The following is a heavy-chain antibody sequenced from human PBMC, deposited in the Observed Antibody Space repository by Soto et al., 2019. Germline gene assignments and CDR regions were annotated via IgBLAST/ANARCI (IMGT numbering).Heavy chain of an antibody. V-gene: IGHV1-69*13. CDR1: GPTFSSYA. Sequence: SVKVSCKASGPTFSSYAISWVRQAPGQGLEWMGGIIPIFGTANYAQKFQGRVTITADESTSTAYMELSSLRSEDTAVYYCASGRTGTPYYFDYWGQGTLVTVSS. CDR3: ASGRTGTPYYFDY. CDR2: IIPIFGTA. J-gene: IGHJ4*02. D-gene: IGHD1-1*01.